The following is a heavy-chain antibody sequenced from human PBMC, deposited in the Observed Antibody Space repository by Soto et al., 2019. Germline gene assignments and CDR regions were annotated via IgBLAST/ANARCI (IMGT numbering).Heavy chain of an antibody. CDR2: ISYDGSNK. CDR3: AKENYSYYYGMDV. V-gene: IGHV3-30*18. J-gene: IGHJ6*02. Sequence: GGSLRLSCAASGFTFSSYGMHWVRQAPGKGLEWVAVISYDGSNKYYADSVKGRFTISRDNSKNTLYLQMNSLRAEDTAVYYCAKENYSYYYGMDVWGQGPTVTVSS. CDR1: GFTFSSYG.